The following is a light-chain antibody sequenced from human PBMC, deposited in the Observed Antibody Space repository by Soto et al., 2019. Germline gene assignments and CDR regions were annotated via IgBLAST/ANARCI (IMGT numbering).Light chain of an antibody. J-gene: IGKJ4*01. CDR2: AAS. CDR3: QQSYSTPLT. Sequence: DIQMTQSPSSLSSSVGDRVTITFRASQSISSYLNWYQQKPGIAPKLLIYAASSLQSGVPSRFSGSGSGTDFTLTISSLQPEDFATYYCQQSYSTPLTFGGGTKVDIK. V-gene: IGKV1-39*01. CDR1: QSISSY.